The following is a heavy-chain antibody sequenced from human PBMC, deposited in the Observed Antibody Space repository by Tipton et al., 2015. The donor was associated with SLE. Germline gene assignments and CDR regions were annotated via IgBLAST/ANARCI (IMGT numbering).Heavy chain of an antibody. CDR1: RGSISSGSYY. V-gene: IGHV4-61*09. CDR2: IYTSGST. J-gene: IGHJ3*02. CDR3: ARSPRGYYYDSSGYSAFDI. D-gene: IGHD3-22*01. Sequence: TLSLTCTVSRGSISSGSYYWSWIRQPPGKGLEWIGDIYTSGSTTYNPSLKSRVTISVDTSKNQFSLNLSSVTAADTAVYYCARSPRGYYYDSSGYSAFDIWGQGTMVTVSS.